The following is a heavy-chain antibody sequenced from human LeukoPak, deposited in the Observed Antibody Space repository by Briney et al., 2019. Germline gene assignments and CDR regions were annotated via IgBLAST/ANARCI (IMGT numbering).Heavy chain of an antibody. CDR1: GFTFSGYG. CDR3: AKDGGRNCGGDCFPIDY. J-gene: IGHJ4*02. D-gene: IGHD2-21*02. Sequence: GGSLRLSCAASGFTFSGYGMHWVRQAPGKGLEWVAVIWYDGSKKYYADSVKGRFTISRDNSKNTLYLQMNSLRAEDTAVYYCAKDGGRNCGGDCFPIDYWGQGTLVTVSS. V-gene: IGHV3-33*06. CDR2: IWYDGSKK.